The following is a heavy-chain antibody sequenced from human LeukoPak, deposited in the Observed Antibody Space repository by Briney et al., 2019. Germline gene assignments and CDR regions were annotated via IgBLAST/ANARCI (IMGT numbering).Heavy chain of an antibody. J-gene: IGHJ4*02. CDR2: MNPNSGNT. CDR3: ARGLPRYGDYSPRRYYFDY. V-gene: IGHV1-8*03. CDR1: GYTFTSYD. D-gene: IGHD4-17*01. Sequence: ASVKVSCKASGYTFTSYDINWVRQATGQGLESMGWMNPNSGNTGYAQKFQGRVTITRNTSISTAYMELSSLRSEDTAVYYCARGLPRYGDYSPRRYYFDYWGQGTLVTVSS.